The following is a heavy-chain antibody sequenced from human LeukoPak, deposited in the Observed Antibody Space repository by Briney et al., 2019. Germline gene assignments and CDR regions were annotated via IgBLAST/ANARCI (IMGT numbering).Heavy chain of an antibody. V-gene: IGHV5-51*01. Sequence: GESLKISCKGSGYSFTSYWIGWVRQRPGKGLEWMGTIYPGDAGTTYSPSFQGQVTISADKSISTAYLQRSSLKASDTAMYCCARFSAGTGDYWGQGTMVTVSS. J-gene: IGHJ4*02. D-gene: IGHD6-13*01. CDR2: IYPGDAGT. CDR3: ARFSAGTGDY. CDR1: GYSFTSYW.